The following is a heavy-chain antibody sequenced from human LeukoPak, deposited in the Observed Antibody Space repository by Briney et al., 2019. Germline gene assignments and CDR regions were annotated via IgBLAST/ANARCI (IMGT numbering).Heavy chain of an antibody. J-gene: IGHJ4*02. D-gene: IGHD2-8*02. V-gene: IGHV4-31*03. CDR2: IYYSGTT. Sequence: SETLSLTCTVSGDSLDGGGYYWNWIRQHPWKGLEWIGYIYYSGTTYYNPSLKSRITMSVDMSKSQFSLRLSSVTAADTAVYYCARSEGSWSFDYWGQGTLVTVSS. CDR3: ARSEGSWSFDY. CDR1: GDSLDGGGYY.